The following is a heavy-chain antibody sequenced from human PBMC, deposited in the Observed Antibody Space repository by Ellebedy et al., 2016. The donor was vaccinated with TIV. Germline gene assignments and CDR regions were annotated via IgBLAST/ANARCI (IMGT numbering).Heavy chain of an antibody. J-gene: IGHJ6*02. Sequence: GGSLRLSCKGSGYSFTSYWISWVRQMPGKGLEWMGRIDPSDSYTNYSPSFQGHVTIAADKSISTAYLQWSSLKASDTAMYYCARHRPGYSSSWSLSLDVWGQGTTVTVSS. V-gene: IGHV5-10-1*01. D-gene: IGHD6-13*01. CDR2: IDPSDSYT. CDR1: GYSFTSYW. CDR3: ARHRPGYSSSWSLSLDV.